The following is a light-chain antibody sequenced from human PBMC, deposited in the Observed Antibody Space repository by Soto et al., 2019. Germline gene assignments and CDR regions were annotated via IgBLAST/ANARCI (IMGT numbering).Light chain of an antibody. Sequence: EIVMTQSPATLSVSPGARVTLSCRASQSLTSSLAWYQQTPGHAPRLLIYGASTRATGTPARISGSGSGTEFNLTISSLQSEDFAVYYCQQYNNWPDMYTFGQGTKLEIK. CDR1: QSLTSS. V-gene: IGKV3-15*01. CDR3: QQYNNWPDMYT. CDR2: GAS. J-gene: IGKJ2*01.